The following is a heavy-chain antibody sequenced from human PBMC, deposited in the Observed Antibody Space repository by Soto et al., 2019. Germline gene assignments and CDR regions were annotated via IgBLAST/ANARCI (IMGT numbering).Heavy chain of an antibody. CDR3: ASRRRYYDFWSGLFDY. V-gene: IGHV4-34*01. CDR1: GGSFSGYD. CDR2: FTYRGST. J-gene: IGHJ4*02. D-gene: IGHD3-3*01. Sequence: SETLSLTCAVYGGSFSGYDWTWIRQPPGKGLEWIGEFTYRGSTNYNPSLKSRVTISVDTSKNQFSLKLSSVTAADTAVYYCASRRRYYDFWSGLFDYWGQGTLVTVS.